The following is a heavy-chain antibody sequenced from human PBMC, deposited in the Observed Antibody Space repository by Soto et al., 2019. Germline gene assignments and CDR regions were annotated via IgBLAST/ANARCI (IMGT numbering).Heavy chain of an antibody. D-gene: IGHD2-15*01. V-gene: IGHV1-8*01. CDR1: GYNFTNFD. CDR3: ARLAEYCNGIKCYSNFDF. CDR2: MNPSSGET. J-gene: IGHJ4*01. Sequence: ASVKVSFKTSGYNFTNFDINWVRQAPGRGLVWMGWMNPSSGETGSAQNFQGRVTMTRDISTRTFFMQLTSLRSEDTAIYYCARLAEYCNGIKCYSNFDFWGRGTQVTVSS.